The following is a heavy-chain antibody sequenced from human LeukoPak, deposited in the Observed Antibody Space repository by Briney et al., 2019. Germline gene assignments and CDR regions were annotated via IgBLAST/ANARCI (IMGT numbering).Heavy chain of an antibody. J-gene: IGHJ5*02. D-gene: IGHD3-3*01. CDR1: GGSISSYY. CDR3: ASSYYDFWSGLNWFDP. CDR2: IHYGGST. Sequence: SETLSLTCTVSGGSISSYYWGWIRQPPGKGLEWIGSIHYGGSTFYNPSLKSRVTLSIDTSKNQFSLKLYSVTAADTAVYYCASSYYDFWSGLNWFDPWGQGTLVTVSS. V-gene: IGHV4-39*07.